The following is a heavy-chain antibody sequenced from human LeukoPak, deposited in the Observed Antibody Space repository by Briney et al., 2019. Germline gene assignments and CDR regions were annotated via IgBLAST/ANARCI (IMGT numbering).Heavy chain of an antibody. CDR1: GGSISSYY. CDR3: ARGPLRFEPYYYMDV. V-gene: IGHV4-59*01. Sequence: KPSETLSLTCTVSGGSISSYYWSWIRQPPGKGLEWIGYIYYSGSTNYNPSLKSRVTISVDTSKNQFSLKLSSVTAADTAAYYCARGPLRFEPYYYMDVWGKGTTVTVSS. CDR2: IYYSGST. D-gene: IGHD3-3*01. J-gene: IGHJ6*03.